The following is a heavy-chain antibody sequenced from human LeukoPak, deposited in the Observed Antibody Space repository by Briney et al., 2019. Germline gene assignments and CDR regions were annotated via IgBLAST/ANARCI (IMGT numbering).Heavy chain of an antibody. CDR2: ISSSSSCI. Sequence: PGGSLRLSCAASGFTFSSYSMNWVRQAPGKGLEWVSCISSSSSCIYYADSVKGRFTISRDNAKKSLYLQMNSLRAEDTAVYYCARGPSEYYYGSGSYSDYWGQGILVTVSS. D-gene: IGHD3-10*01. V-gene: IGHV3-21*01. CDR1: GFTFSSYS. CDR3: ARGPSEYYYGSGSYSDY. J-gene: IGHJ4*02.